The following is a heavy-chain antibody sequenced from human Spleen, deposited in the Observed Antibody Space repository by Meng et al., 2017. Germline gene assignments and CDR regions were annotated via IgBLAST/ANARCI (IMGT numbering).Heavy chain of an antibody. J-gene: IGHJ4*02. CDR1: GFSLSTHGVG. Sequence: QITLKESGHPLVKPTQTLTLTCHFSGFSLSTHGVGAAWIRQPPGKALEWLALIYWDGDKRYRPSLNSRLTITKDTSKNQVVLIMTNMDPVDTATYYCARRGLAVAGMGNFDYWGQGALVTVSS. D-gene: IGHD6-19*01. V-gene: IGHV2-5*02. CDR2: IYWDGDK. CDR3: ARRGLAVAGMGNFDY.